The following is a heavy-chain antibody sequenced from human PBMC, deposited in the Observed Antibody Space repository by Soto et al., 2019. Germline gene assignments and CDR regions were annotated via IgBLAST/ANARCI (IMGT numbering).Heavy chain of an antibody. V-gene: IGHV1-69*01. CDR3: ARVLEGDGYTASAFDI. CDR2: IIPIFGTA. D-gene: IGHD5-12*01. CDR1: GGTFSSYA. Sequence: QVQLVQSGAEVKKPGSSVKVSCKASGGTFSSYAISWVRQAPGQGLEWMGGIIPIFGTANYAQKVQSRVTITADESTSTAYMELSSLRSEDTAVYYCARVLEGDGYTASAFDIWGQGTMVTVSS. J-gene: IGHJ3*02.